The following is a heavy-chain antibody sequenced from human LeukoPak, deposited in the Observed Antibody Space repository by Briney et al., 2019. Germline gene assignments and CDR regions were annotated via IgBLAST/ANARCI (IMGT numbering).Heavy chain of an antibody. CDR2: IGTAGDT. CDR1: AFTFSSYD. D-gene: IGHD5-24*01. Sequence: GGSLRLSCAASAFTFSSYDMHWVRQPTGKGLEWVSTIGTAGDTYYPGSVKGRFTISRENAKNSLYLQMNSLRAGDTAVYYCARSRDGYNLWYFDLWGRGTLVTVSS. V-gene: IGHV3-13*01. J-gene: IGHJ2*01. CDR3: ARSRDGYNLWYFDL.